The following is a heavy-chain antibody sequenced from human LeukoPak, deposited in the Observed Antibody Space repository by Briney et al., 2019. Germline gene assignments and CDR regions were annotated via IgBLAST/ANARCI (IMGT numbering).Heavy chain of an antibody. J-gene: IGHJ4*02. V-gene: IGHV4-59*01. CDR2: IYYSGST. D-gene: IGHD3-10*01. CDR1: GGSISSYY. CDR3: ARDDGPRGFDY. Sequence: SETLSLTCTVSGGSISSYYWSWIRQPPGKGLEWIGYIYYSGSTNYNPSLKSRVTISVDTSKNQFSLKLSSVTAADTAVYYCARDDGPRGFDYWGQGTLVTVSS.